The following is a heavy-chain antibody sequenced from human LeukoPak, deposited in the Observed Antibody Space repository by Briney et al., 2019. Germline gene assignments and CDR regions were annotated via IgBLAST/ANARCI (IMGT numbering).Heavy chain of an antibody. CDR1: GFTFSSYA. V-gene: IGHV3-30*04. CDR2: ISYDGSKK. CDR3: ARDLHHCSSSSCTYFYYGMDV. D-gene: IGHD2-2*01. J-gene: IGHJ6*02. Sequence: GGSLRLSCAVSGFTFSSYAMHWVRQAPGKGLEWVAVISYDGSKKYYGDSVKGRFTISSDNSKNTLYLHMNSLRTEDTAVYYCARDLHHCSSSSCTYFYYGMDVRGQGTTATVSS.